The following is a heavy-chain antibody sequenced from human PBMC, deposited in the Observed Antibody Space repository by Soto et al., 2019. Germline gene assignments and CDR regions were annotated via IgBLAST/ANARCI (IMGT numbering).Heavy chain of an antibody. CDR1: GGSFSAYY. V-gene: IGHV4-34*01. D-gene: IGHD2-21*01. Sequence: SETLSLTCAVYGGSFSAYYWSWIRQPPGKGLEWIGEINHSGSTNYNPSLKSRVTISVDTSKNQFSLKVSSVTAADTAVYYCASYLFGQYFEHWGQGTLVTVSP. CDR2: INHSGST. CDR3: ASYLFGQYFEH. J-gene: IGHJ4*02.